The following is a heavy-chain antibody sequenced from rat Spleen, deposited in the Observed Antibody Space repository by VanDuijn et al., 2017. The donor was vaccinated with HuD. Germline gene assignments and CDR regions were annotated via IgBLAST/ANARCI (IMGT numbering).Heavy chain of an antibody. CDR1: GFTFSNYD. V-gene: IGHV5S23*01. D-gene: IGHD1-9*01. CDR2: ITNTGGTT. J-gene: IGHJ2*01. Sequence: EVQLVESGGGLVQPGRSLKLSCAASGFTFSNYDMAWVRQAPTKGLEWVASITNTGGTTYYPDSVKGRFTITKDDAESTLYLQMNSLRSEDTATYYCTRGTYFRHWGQGVMVTVSS. CDR3: TRGTYFRH.